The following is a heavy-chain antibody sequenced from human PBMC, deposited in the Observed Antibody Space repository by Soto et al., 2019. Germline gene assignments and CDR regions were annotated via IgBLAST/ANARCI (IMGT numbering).Heavy chain of an antibody. D-gene: IGHD4-4*01. CDR2: INGGNGNT. CDR3: ARELQGLYYFDY. Sequence: ASVKVSCQASEYTFTSYTMHWVRQAPGQRLEWMGWINGGNGNTKYSQKFQGRVTITRDTSASTAYMELSSLRSDDTAVYYCARELQGLYYFDYWGQGTLVTVPQ. CDR1: EYTFTSYT. J-gene: IGHJ4*02. V-gene: IGHV1-3*01.